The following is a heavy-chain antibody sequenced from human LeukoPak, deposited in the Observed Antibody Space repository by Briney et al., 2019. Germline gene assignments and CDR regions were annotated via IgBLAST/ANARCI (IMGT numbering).Heavy chain of an antibody. J-gene: IGHJ4*02. CDR2: IIPIFGIA. D-gene: IGHD3-22*01. V-gene: IGHV1-69*04. CDR1: GGTFISYA. CDR3: AREGYYDSSGYYPPAYYFDY. Sequence: SVKVSCKASGGTFISYAISWVRQARGQGLEWMGRIIPIFGIANYAQKFQGRVTITADKSTSTAYMELSSLRSEDTAVYYCAREGYYDSSGYYPPAYYFDYWGQGTLVTVSS.